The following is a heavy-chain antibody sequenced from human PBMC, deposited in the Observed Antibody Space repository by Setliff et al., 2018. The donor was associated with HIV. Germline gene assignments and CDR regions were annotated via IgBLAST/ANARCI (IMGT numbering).Heavy chain of an antibody. D-gene: IGHD6-6*01. J-gene: IGHJ4*02. Sequence: SETLSLTCAVYGGSFSGYYWTWIRQSPSGLEWIGEINHRGIANSSPSLKSRVTISIDTSKNQFSLRLTSVTAADTALYYCARAQIAAPRPYEYWGQGTRVTVSS. CDR3: ARAQIAAPRPYEY. CDR2: INHRGIA. CDR1: GGSFSGYY. V-gene: IGHV4-34*01.